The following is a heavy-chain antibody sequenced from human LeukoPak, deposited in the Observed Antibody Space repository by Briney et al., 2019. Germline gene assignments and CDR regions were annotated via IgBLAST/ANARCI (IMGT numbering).Heavy chain of an antibody. V-gene: IGHV4-38-2*02. CDR3: ASIQLWPRLFDY. J-gene: IGHJ4*02. CDR1: GYSISSGYF. CDR2: IYHSGST. D-gene: IGHD5-18*01. Sequence: SETLSLTCSISGYSISSGYFWGWIRQPPGKGLEWIGSIYHSGSTYYNPSLKSRVTISVDTSKNQFSLKLSSVTAADTAVYYCASIQLWPRLFDYWGQGTLVTVSS.